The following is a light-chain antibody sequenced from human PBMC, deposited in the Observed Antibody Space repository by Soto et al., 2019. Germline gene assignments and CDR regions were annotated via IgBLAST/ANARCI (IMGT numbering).Light chain of an antibody. V-gene: IGLV2-23*01. CDR3: CSYAGSSTLV. CDR2: EGS. J-gene: IGLJ3*02. CDR1: SSDDGSYNL. Sequence: QSALTQPASVSGSPGQSITISCTGTSSDDGSYNLVSWYQQHPGKAPKFMIYEGSKRPSGVSNRFSGSKSGNTASLTISGLQAEDEADYYCCSYAGSSTLVFGGGTKLTVL.